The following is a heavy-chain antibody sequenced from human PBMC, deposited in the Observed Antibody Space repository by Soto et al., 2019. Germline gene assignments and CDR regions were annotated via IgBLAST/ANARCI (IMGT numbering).Heavy chain of an antibody. Sequence: EVQLVESGGGLVQPGGSLRLSCAASGFTFSTYWMHWVRQAPGKGPVWVSRISCDGSVTAYAGSVKGRFTVSRDNAKNTLNLQITRLRAEDRVLYYCAAAMTSVGATTKGDSWGQGNLVSDCS. CDR2: ISCDGSVT. J-gene: IGHJ4*02. D-gene: IGHD1-26*01. V-gene: IGHV3-74*01. CDR3: AAAMTSVGATTKGDS. CDR1: GFTFSTYW.